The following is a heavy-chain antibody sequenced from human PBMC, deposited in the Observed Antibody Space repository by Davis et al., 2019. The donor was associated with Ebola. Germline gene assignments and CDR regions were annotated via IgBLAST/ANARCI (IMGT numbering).Heavy chain of an antibody. V-gene: IGHV3-74*01. Sequence: PGGSLRLSCATSGFRFTSFWMYWVRQAPGKGLEWVSYINVDDSRINYADSMKGRVTISRDNAKSTLYLQMNSLRVEGTALYYCTTDLRGTSYWGQGTLVTVSS. D-gene: IGHD3-10*01. CDR1: GFRFTSFW. CDR3: TTDLRGTSY. J-gene: IGHJ4*02. CDR2: INVDDSRI.